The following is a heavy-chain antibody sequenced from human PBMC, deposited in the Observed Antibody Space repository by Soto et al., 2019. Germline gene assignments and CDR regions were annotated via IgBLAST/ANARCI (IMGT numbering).Heavy chain of an antibody. V-gene: IGHV1-46*03. D-gene: IGHD6-13*01. Sequence: ASVKVSCKASGYTFTSYYMHWVRQAPGQGLEWMGIINPSGGSTSYAQKFQGRVTMTRDTSTSTVYMELSSLRSEDTAVYYCARDQGSSTALYYYYYMDVWGKGTTVTVSS. CDR1: GYTFTSYY. J-gene: IGHJ6*03. CDR3: ARDQGSSTALYYYYYMDV. CDR2: INPSGGST.